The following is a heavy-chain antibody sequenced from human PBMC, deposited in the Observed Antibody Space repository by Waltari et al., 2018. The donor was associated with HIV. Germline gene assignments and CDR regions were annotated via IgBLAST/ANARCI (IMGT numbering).Heavy chain of an antibody. CDR3: AKYSGSYWGAHNWFDP. Sequence: EVQLVESGGGLVQPGGSLRLSCAASGFTFSIYWMSWLRQAPGKGLEWVANNKKDGSVKHYAEYGRGRLTISRDNNKNSLYLQMNSLRAEDTAVYYCAKYSGSYWGAHNWFDPWGQGTLVTVSS. CDR2: NKKDGSVK. V-gene: IGHV3-7*01. J-gene: IGHJ5*02. CDR1: GFTFSIYW. D-gene: IGHD1-26*01.